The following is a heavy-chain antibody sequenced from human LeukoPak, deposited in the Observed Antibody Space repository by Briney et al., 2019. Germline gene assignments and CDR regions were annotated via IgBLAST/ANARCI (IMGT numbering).Heavy chain of an antibody. CDR1: GYTFTNYD. J-gene: IGHJ4*02. Sequence: GASVKVSCKASGYTFTNYDINWVRQATGQGLEWMGWMDPNSGNTGYAQKFQGRVTITRNTSISTAYMELSSLRSEDTAVYYCARVGYDSSGWYPNLDYWGQGTLVTVSS. CDR2: MDPNSGNT. CDR3: ARVGYDSSGWYPNLDY. D-gene: IGHD6-19*01. V-gene: IGHV1-8*03.